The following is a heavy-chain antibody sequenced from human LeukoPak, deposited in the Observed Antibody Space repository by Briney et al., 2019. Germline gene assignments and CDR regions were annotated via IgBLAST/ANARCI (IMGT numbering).Heavy chain of an antibody. J-gene: IGHJ5*02. D-gene: IGHD6-19*01. V-gene: IGHV4-34*01. Sequence: SETLSLTCAVYGGSFSGYYWSWIRQPPGKGLEWIGEINHSGSTNYNPSLKSRVTISVDTSKNQFSLKLSSVTAADTAVYYCARDAVAGTSGNWFDPWGQGTLVTVSS. CDR1: GGSFSGYY. CDR3: ARDAVAGTSGNWFDP. CDR2: INHSGST.